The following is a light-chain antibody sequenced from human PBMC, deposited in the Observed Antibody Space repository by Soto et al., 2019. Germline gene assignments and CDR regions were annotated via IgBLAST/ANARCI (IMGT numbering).Light chain of an antibody. Sequence: QSVLTQPPSVSAAPGQKVTISCSGFSSNIGNNYVSWYQQVPGTAPKLVIYENNKRPSGIPDRFSGSKSGTSATLDITGLQTGDEADYYCGTWDSSLSAGVFGGGTKVTVL. V-gene: IGLV1-51*01. CDR3: GTWDSSLSAGV. CDR2: ENN. CDR1: SSNIGNNY. J-gene: IGLJ2*01.